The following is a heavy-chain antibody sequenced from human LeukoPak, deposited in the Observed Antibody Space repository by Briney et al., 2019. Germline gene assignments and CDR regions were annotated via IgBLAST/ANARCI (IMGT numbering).Heavy chain of an antibody. Sequence: SETLSLTCTVSGCSISSYYWSWIRQPPGKGLEWIGYIYYSGSTNYNPSLKSRVTISVDTSKTQFSLKLSSVTAADTAVYYCARLIATAGTRYDYWGQGTLVTVSS. V-gene: IGHV4-59*08. CDR3: ARLIATAGTRYDY. D-gene: IGHD6-13*01. CDR2: IYYSGST. CDR1: GCSISSYY. J-gene: IGHJ4*02.